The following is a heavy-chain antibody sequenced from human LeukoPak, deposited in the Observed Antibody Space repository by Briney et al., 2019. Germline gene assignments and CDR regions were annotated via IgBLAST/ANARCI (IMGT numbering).Heavy chain of an antibody. V-gene: IGHV4-59*12. CDR3: AREGSGWYLAN. CDR2: IYYSGST. D-gene: IGHD6-19*01. Sequence: SETLSLTRTVSGGSISSYYWSWIRQPPGKGLEWIGYIYYSGSTNYNPSLKSRVTISVDTSKNQFSLKLSSVTAADTAVYYCAREGSGWYLANWGQGTLVTVSS. CDR1: GGSISSYY. J-gene: IGHJ1*01.